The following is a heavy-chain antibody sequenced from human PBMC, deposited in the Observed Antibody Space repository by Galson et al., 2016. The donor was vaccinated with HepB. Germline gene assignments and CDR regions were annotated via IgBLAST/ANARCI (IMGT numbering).Heavy chain of an antibody. CDR3: ARDIGLLVIPPE. D-gene: IGHD2-2*01. CDR1: GGSFSGYY. V-gene: IGHV4-34*01. J-gene: IGHJ4*02. CDR2: INHSGST. Sequence: LSLTCAVYGGSFSGYYWSWIRQPPGKGLEWIGEINHSGSTNYNPSLKSRVTISVDTSKNQFSLKLTSVTAADTAVYYCARDIGLLVIPPEWGQGTRVTVSS.